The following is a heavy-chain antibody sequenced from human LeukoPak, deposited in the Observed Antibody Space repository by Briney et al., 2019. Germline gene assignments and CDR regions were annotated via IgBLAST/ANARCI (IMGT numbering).Heavy chain of an antibody. CDR2: IYYSGST. D-gene: IGHD1-26*01. V-gene: IGHV4-39*07. Sequence: SETLSLTCTVSGGSISSSSYYWGWIRQPPGKGLEWIGSIYYSGSTYYNPSLKSRVTISVDTSKNQFSLKLSSVTAADTAVYYCASLRTYSGSYYATDAFDIWGQGTMVTVSS. CDR1: GGSISSSSYY. CDR3: ASLRTYSGSYYATDAFDI. J-gene: IGHJ3*02.